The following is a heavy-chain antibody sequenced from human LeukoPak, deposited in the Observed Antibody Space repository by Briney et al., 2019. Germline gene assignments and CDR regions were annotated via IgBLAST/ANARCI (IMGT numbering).Heavy chain of an antibody. Sequence: SETLSLTCTVSGGSMSSSRYYWGWIRQPPGKGLEWIGSMYYTGSTYYNPSVKSRITISADTSKNQFSLELTSVTAADTAVYSCARHYLGGNYPDYFNHWGQGTLVTVSS. CDR2: MYYTGST. CDR3: ARHYLGGNYPDYFNH. V-gene: IGHV4-39*01. CDR1: GGSMSSSRYY. J-gene: IGHJ4*02. D-gene: IGHD1-26*01.